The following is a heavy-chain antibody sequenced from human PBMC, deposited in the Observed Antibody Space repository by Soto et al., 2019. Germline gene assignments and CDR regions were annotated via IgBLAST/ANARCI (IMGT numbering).Heavy chain of an antibody. D-gene: IGHD2-15*01. CDR2: IIPIFGTA. J-gene: IGHJ6*02. Sequence: QVQLVQSGAEVKKPGSSVKVSCKASGGTFSSYAISWVRQAHGQGLEWMGGIIPIFGTANYAQKFQGRVTITADKSTITAYMELSSLRAEDTAVYDCARAQSDTLRFFDGMDVWGQGTTVTVSS. CDR3: ARAQSDTLRFFDGMDV. V-gene: IGHV1-69*14. CDR1: GGTFSSYA.